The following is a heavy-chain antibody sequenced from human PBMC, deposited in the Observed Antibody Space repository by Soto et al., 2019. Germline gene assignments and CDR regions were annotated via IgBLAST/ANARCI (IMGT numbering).Heavy chain of an antibody. V-gene: IGHV2-5*02. J-gene: IGHJ4*02. CDR1: GFSLSTSGVG. Sequence: QVTLKESGPTLVKPTQTLTLNCTFSGFSLSTSGVGVGWIRQPPGKALEWLALIYWDDDKRYSPSLKSRLTITKDTSKNQVVLTMTNMDPVDPATYYCAHRPSYCSGGSCYSGFDYWGQGTLDTVSS. CDR2: IYWDDDK. D-gene: IGHD2-15*01. CDR3: AHRPSYCSGGSCYSGFDY.